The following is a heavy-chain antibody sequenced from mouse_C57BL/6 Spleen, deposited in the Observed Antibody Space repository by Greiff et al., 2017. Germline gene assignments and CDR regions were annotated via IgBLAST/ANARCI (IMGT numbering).Heavy chain of an antibody. CDR2: ISSGGSYT. J-gene: IGHJ2*01. V-gene: IGHV5-6*02. D-gene: IGHD3-2*02. Sequence: EVMLVESGGDLVKPGGSLKLSCAASGFTFSSYGMSWVRQTPDKRLEWVATISSGGSYTYYPDSVKGRFTISRDNAKNTLYLQMSSLKSEDTAMYYCARDSSGYLWGQGTTLTVSS. CDR3: ARDSSGYL. CDR1: GFTFSSYG.